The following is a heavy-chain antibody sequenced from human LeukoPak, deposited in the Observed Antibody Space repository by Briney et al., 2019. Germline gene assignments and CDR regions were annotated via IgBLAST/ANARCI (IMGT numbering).Heavy chain of an antibody. CDR2: IYHSGST. CDR3: ARAYSSSWYFNWFDP. D-gene: IGHD6-13*01. Sequence: SETLSLTCTVSGVSIGTSSYYWGWIRQPPGKGLEWIGSIYHSGSTYYNPSLKSRVTISVDTSKNQFSLKLSSVTAADTAVYYCARAYSSSWYFNWFDPWGQGTLVTVSS. J-gene: IGHJ5*02. CDR1: GVSIGTSSYY. V-gene: IGHV4-39*07.